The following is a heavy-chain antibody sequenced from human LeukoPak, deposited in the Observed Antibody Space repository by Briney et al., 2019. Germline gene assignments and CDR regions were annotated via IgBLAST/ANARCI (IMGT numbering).Heavy chain of an antibody. Sequence: GGSLRLSCAASGFTFSSYAMNWVRQAPGKGLEWVSGISGSGGSTYYADSVKGRFTISRDNSKDTLYLQMNSLRVEDTAVYYCAKQYDFWSGPEYWGQGTLVTVSS. CDR2: ISGSGGST. V-gene: IGHV3-23*01. CDR1: GFTFSSYA. CDR3: AKQYDFWSGPEY. J-gene: IGHJ4*02. D-gene: IGHD3-3*01.